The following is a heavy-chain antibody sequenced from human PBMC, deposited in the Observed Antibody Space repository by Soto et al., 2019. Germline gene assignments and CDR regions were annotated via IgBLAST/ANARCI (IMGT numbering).Heavy chain of an antibody. D-gene: IGHD5-18*01. J-gene: IGHJ4*02. CDR1: GDSVSSDSYY. CDR3: ARDIRGYSREFDY. V-gene: IGHV4-61*01. Sequence: SETLSLTCTVSGDSVSSDSYYWTWIRQPPGKGLEWIGYIYSSGSTNYNPSLKSRVTISLDTSSNQFSLELTSVTAADTAIYYCARDIRGYSREFDYWGQGTLVIVSA. CDR2: IYSSGST.